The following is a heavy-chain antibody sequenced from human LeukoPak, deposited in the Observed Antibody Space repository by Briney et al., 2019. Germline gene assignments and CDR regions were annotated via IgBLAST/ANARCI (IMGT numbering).Heavy chain of an antibody. CDR1: GFTFSSYA. CDR2: ISGIGGST. D-gene: IGHD2-15*01. Sequence: GGSLRLSCAASGFTFSSYAMSWVRQAPGKGLEWVSAISGIGGSTYYADSVKGRFTISRDNSKNTLYLQMNSLRAEDTAVYYCAKDMDIVVVAWFDPWGQGTLVTVSS. J-gene: IGHJ5*02. V-gene: IGHV3-23*01. CDR3: AKDMDIVVVAWFDP.